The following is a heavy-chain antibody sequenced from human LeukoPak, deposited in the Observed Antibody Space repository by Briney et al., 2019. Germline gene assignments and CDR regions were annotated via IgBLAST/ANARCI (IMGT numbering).Heavy chain of an antibody. CDR1: GFTFSNYW. V-gene: IGHV3-7*04. Sequence: GGSLRLSCAASGFTFSNYWMSWVRQAPGKGLEWVANINQDGSGKYYVDSVKGRFAISRDNANNSLYLQMNGLRAEDTAVYYCATDSFSYGHDDAFDIWGQGTLVTVSS. J-gene: IGHJ3*02. CDR2: INQDGSGK. D-gene: IGHD5-18*01. CDR3: ATDSFSYGHDDAFDI.